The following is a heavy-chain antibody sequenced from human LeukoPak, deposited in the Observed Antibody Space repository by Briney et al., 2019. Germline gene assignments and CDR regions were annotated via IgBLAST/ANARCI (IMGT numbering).Heavy chain of an antibody. D-gene: IGHD2-15*01. V-gene: IGHV3-23*01. J-gene: IGHJ4*02. CDR2: ISGSGGST. CDR3: AKTNTYCSGGSCSTVPLGY. Sequence: PGGSLRLSCAASGFTFSSYAMSWVRQAPGKGLEWVSAISGSGGSTYYADSVKGRFTISRDNSKNTLYLQMNSLSAEDTAVYYCAKTNTYCSGGSCSTVPLGYWGQGTLVTVSS. CDR1: GFTFSSYA.